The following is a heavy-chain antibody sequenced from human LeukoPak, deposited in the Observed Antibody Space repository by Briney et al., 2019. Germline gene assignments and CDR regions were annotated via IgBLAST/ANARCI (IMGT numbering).Heavy chain of an antibody. J-gene: IGHJ6*03. D-gene: IGHD1-1*01. CDR1: GGSISSGSYY. CDR2: IYTSRST. Sequence: SETLSVTCTVSGGSISSGSYYWSWIRQPAGKGLEWIGRIYTSRSTNYNPSLKSRVTISVDTSKNQFSLKLSSVTAAGTAVYYCAREDFRDLVQLERRSFRGVTKLYYYMDVWGKGTTVTVSS. CDR3: AREDFRDLVQLERRSFRGVTKLYYYMDV. V-gene: IGHV4-61*02.